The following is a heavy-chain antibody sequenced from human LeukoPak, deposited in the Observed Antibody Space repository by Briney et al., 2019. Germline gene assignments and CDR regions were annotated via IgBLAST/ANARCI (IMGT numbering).Heavy chain of an antibody. CDR3: ASLTYYYGSGSYYNPNYYMDV. J-gene: IGHJ6*03. V-gene: IGHV3-21*01. CDR1: GFTFSSYS. D-gene: IGHD3-10*01. Sequence: GGSLRLSCAASGFTFSSYSMNWVRQAPGKGLEWVSCVSTSSSYIYYADSVKGRFTTSRDNAKNSLYLQMNSLRAEDTAVYYCASLTYYYGSGSYYNPNYYMDVWGKGTTVTVSS. CDR2: VSTSSSYI.